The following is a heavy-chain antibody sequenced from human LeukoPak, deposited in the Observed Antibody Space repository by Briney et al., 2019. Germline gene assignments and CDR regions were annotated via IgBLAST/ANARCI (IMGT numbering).Heavy chain of an antibody. J-gene: IGHJ4*02. CDR3: TREIRYFDWFQADY. V-gene: IGHV3-49*04. CDR2: IRSKGYGGTA. D-gene: IGHD3-9*01. CDR1: GFTFSSHW. Sequence: GGSLRLSCAASGFTFSSHWMSWVRQSPGKGLEWVGFIRSKGYGGTAEYAASVKGRFTISRDDSNSIAYLQMDSLKTEDTAVYYCTREIRYFDWFQADYWGQGTLVTVSS.